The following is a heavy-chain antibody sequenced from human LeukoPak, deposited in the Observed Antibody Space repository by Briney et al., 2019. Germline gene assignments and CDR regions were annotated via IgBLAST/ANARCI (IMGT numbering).Heavy chain of an antibody. J-gene: IGHJ4*02. V-gene: IGHV4-4*07. CDR3: ARGGLKWELLPLRARKSYYFDY. D-gene: IGHD1-26*01. Sequence: SETLSLTRSVSGVSISSYYWSWIRQPAGKGLEWLGRIHTSGSTNYNPSLKSRVTMSVDTSKNHFSLRLSSVTAADTAVYYCARGGLKWELLPLRARKSYYFDYWGQGTLVTVSS. CDR2: IHTSGST. CDR1: GVSISSYY.